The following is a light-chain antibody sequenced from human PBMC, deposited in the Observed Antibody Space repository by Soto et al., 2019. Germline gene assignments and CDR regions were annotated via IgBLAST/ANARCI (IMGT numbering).Light chain of an antibody. CDR2: GAS. V-gene: IGKV1-5*01. CDR3: QQHNGYSERM. CDR1: ERINTY. J-gene: IGKJ1*01. Sequence: DIQMTQSPSSVSASVGDRVTITCRASERINTYLAWYQQQPGKAPKLLIYGASSLASGVPSRFSGSGSGTEFTLTISSLQPDDFATYYCQQHNGYSERMFGQGTKVDNK.